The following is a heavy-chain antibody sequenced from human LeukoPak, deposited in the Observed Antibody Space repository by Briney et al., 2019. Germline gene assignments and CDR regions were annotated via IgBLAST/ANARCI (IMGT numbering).Heavy chain of an antibody. D-gene: IGHD2-15*01. J-gene: IGHJ6*03. CDR3: AREGVICCYSAMCYYMDV. V-gene: IGHV1-18*01. Sequence: ASVKLSCKASGYTFTSYGISWVRQAPGHGLEWLGWISAYNGNTNYAQKLQGRVTMTTDTSTSTAYMALRSLRSDDTAVYCCAREGVICCYSAMCYYMDVWGKGTTVTVS. CDR2: ISAYNGNT. CDR1: GYTFTSYG.